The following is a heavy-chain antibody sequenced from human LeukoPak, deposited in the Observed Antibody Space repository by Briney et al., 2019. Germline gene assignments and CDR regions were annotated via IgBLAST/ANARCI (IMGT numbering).Heavy chain of an antibody. CDR3: ARDLGVRDKNPYYFDY. CDR2: INPSGGST. CDR1: GYTFTSYY. Sequence: ASVKVSCKASGYTFTSYYMHWVRQAPGQGLEWMGIINPSGGSTSYAQKFQGRVTMTRDMSTSTVYMELSSLRSEDTAVYYCARDLGVRDKNPYYFDYWGQGTLVTVSS. D-gene: IGHD3-10*01. J-gene: IGHJ4*02. V-gene: IGHV1-46*01.